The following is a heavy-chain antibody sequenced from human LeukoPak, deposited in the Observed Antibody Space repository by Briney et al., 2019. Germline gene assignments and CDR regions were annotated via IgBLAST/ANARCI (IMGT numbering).Heavy chain of an antibody. CDR2: IWFDGSNR. CDR1: GFTFRNYG. D-gene: IGHD2-8*02. V-gene: IGHV3-33*01. CDR3: ARDTGGYYDY. Sequence: GGSLRLSCEASGFTFRNYGTHWVRQAPGKGLDWVGVIWFDGSNRYYADSVKGRFTNSRDNSKNTLYLQVNSVRAEDTAVYYCARDTGGYYDYWGQGALVTVSS. J-gene: IGHJ4*02.